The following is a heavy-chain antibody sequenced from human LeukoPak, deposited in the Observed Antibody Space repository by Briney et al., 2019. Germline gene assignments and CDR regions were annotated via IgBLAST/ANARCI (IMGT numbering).Heavy chain of an antibody. Sequence: GGSLRLSCAASGFIFSSYGMHWVRQAPGKGLEWVAVISFDGSKTYYADSVKGRFTISRDNSKNALYLQMNRLRAEDTAVYYCAKDQWLASFSAFHIWGQGTMVTVSS. CDR3: AKDQWLASFSAFHI. J-gene: IGHJ3*02. D-gene: IGHD6-19*01. CDR2: ISFDGSKT. CDR1: GFIFSSYG. V-gene: IGHV3-30*18.